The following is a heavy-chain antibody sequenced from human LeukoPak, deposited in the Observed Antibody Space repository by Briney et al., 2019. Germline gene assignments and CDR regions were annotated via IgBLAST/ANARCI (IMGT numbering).Heavy chain of an antibody. Sequence: GGCLRLSCAASGFTLTNYAMNWVRQTPGKGLEWVSGISGGNTYYSDSVRGRFTISRGSYINTLYLHLDFLRAEHTAVYLCAKGFTTGWSEGYLDYWGQGTLVSVSS. CDR2: ISGGNT. D-gene: IGHD6-19*01. J-gene: IGHJ4*02. CDR1: GFTLTNYA. V-gene: IGHV3-23*01. CDR3: AKGFTTGWSEGYLDY.